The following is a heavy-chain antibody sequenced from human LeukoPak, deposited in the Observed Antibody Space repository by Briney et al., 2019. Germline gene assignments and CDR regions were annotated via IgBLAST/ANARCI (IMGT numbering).Heavy chain of an antibody. J-gene: IGHJ4*02. CDR3: AKDPIVGATREALFDY. CDR1: GFTFNNYY. Sequence: GGSLRLSCAASGFTFNNYYMSWIRQAPGRGLEWISYISDSSRTIYYAGSVKGRFTISRDNAKNSLYLQMNSLRAEDTAVYYCAKDPIVGATREALFDYWGQGTLVTVSS. CDR2: ISDSSRTI. V-gene: IGHV3-11*01. D-gene: IGHD1-26*01.